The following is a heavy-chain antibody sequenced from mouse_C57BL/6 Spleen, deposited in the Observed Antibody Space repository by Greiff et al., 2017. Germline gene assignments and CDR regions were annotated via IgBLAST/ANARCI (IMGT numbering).Heavy chain of an antibody. J-gene: IGHJ1*03. CDR1: GYSITSGYY. CDR3: ARGGTVVATGYWYCDV. CDR2: ISYDGSN. D-gene: IGHD1-1*01. V-gene: IGHV3-6*01. Sequence: EVKLVESGPGLVKPSQSLSLTCSVTGYSITSGYYWNWIRQFPGNKLEWMGYISYDGSNNYNPSLKNRISITRDTSKNQFFLKLNSVTTEDTATYYCARGGTVVATGYWYCDVWGTGTTVTVSS.